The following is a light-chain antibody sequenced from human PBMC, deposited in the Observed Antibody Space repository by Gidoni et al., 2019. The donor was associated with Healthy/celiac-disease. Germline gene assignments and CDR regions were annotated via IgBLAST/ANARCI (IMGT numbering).Light chain of an antibody. CDR3: MQALQTPYT. CDR1: QSLLHSNGYNY. V-gene: IGKV2-28*01. J-gene: IGKJ2*01. Sequence: DIVMTQSPLSLPVTPGEPSSIYCRSSQSLLHSNGYNYLDWYLQKPGQSPQLLIYLGSNRASGVPDRFSGSGSGTDFTLKISRVEAEDVGVYYCMQALQTPYTFGQWTKLEIK. CDR2: LGS.